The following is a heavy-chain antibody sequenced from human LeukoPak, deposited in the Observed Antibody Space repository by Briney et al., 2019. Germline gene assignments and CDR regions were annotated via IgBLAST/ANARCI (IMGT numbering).Heavy chain of an antibody. V-gene: IGHV4-34*01. Sequence: SETLSLTCAVYGGSFSGYYWSWIRQPPGKGLEWIGEINHSGSTNYNPSLTSRVTISVDTSKNQFSLKLSSVTAADTAVYYCARENYCSGGSCYSFDYWGQGTLVTVSS. CDR3: ARENYCSGGSCYSFDY. CDR1: GGSFSGYY. J-gene: IGHJ4*02. CDR2: INHSGST. D-gene: IGHD2-15*01.